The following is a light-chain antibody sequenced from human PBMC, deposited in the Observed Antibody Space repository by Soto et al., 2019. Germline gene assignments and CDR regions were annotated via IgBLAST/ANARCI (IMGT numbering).Light chain of an antibody. CDR1: QSVSSSY. CDR2: GAS. CDR3: QQYGSSPRR. Sequence: EIALTQSPGTLSLSPVEIATLSCRASQSVSSSYLAWYQPKPGQAPRLLIYGASSRATGIPDRFSGRGSGTDFTLTSSSLEPEDFAVYYCQQYGSSPRRFGQGTKVDNK. V-gene: IGKV3-20*01. J-gene: IGKJ1*01.